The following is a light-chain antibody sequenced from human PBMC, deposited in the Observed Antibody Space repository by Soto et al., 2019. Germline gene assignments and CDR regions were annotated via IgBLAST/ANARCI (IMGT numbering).Light chain of an antibody. CDR1: SSNIGAGHD. J-gene: IGLJ2*01. CDR2: GDN. V-gene: IGLV1-40*01. Sequence: QSVLTQPTSVSGAPGQRVTISCIGTSSNIGAGHDVHWYQQLPGAGPKLLIYGDNNRPSGVPDRFSASKSGTSASLAITGLHSEDEADYYCHSYDSSLSQVILGGGTKLTVL. CDR3: HSYDSSLSQVI.